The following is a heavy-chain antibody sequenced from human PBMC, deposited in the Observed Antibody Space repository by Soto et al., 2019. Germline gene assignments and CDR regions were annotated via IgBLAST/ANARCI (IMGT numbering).Heavy chain of an antibody. J-gene: IGHJ6*02. CDR1: ALTYVNAW. Sequence: EVQLVESGGGLVEPGGSLRLSCTASALTYVNAWMNWVRQAPGKGLEWVGRIKRTSDGGTTDYAAPVKGRFTISKDDSKNTVYLQMNSLRSEDTALYYCTADRASTPDYGIDVWGQGTTVTVSS. D-gene: IGHD2-15*01. V-gene: IGHV3-15*07. CDR2: IKRTSDGGTT. CDR3: TADRASTPDYGIDV.